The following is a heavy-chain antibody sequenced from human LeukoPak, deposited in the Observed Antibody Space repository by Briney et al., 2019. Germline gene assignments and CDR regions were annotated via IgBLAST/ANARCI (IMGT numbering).Heavy chain of an antibody. Sequence: GSVKVSCKASRYTFTGYYVHWVRQAPGQGLQWLGPINPYSGDTNYAQKFQGRVTMTRDTSISTAYMERSSLKSDDTAVYYCARVAMSGIGSDDFWGQGTLVTASS. CDR3: ARVAMSGIGSDDF. CDR1: RYTFTGYY. CDR2: INPYSGDT. J-gene: IGHJ4*02. V-gene: IGHV1-2*06. D-gene: IGHD1-26*01.